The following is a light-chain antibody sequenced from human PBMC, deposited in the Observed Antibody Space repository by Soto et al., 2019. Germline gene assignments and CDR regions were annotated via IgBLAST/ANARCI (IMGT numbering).Light chain of an antibody. V-gene: IGKV3-20*01. J-gene: IGKJ1*01. CDR1: QSVSSSY. CDR3: QQYGSSPIT. Sequence: EIVLMQSQGTLSLSPGERATLSCRASQSVSSSYLAWYQQKPGQAPRLLIHGASSRATGIPDRISGSGSGTDFTLTISRLEPEDFAVYYCQQYGSSPITFGQGTKVDI. CDR2: GAS.